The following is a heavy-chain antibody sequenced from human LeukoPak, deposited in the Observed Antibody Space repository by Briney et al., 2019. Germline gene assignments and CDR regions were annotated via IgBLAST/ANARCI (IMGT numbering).Heavy chain of an antibody. J-gene: IGHJ6*02. CDR2: MNPNSGNT. Sequence: GASVKVSCKASGGNFRNYGFHWVRQAPGQGLEWMGWMNPNSGNTGYAQKFQGRVTVTRNTSISTAYMELSSLRSEDTAVYYCARNGCSGGSCYYYYYYGMDVWGQGTTVTVSS. CDR1: GGNFRNYG. CDR3: ARNGCSGGSCYYYYYYGMDV. V-gene: IGHV1-8*02. D-gene: IGHD2-15*01.